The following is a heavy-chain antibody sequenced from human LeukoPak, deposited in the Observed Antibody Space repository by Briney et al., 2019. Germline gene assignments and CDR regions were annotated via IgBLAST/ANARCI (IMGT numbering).Heavy chain of an antibody. CDR2: ISYRGRT. J-gene: IGHJ5*02. D-gene: IGHD6-6*01. V-gene: IGHV4-39*01. CDR3: VGHSSSPSGNNWFDP. CDR1: GGSVISSDYY. Sequence: SETLSLTCTVSGGSVISSDYYWGWIRQPPGEGLEWIASISYRGRTYYNPSLKSRATTSVDTSKSQFSLKLRSVTAADTAVYYCVGHSSSPSGNNWFDPWGQGTLVTVSS.